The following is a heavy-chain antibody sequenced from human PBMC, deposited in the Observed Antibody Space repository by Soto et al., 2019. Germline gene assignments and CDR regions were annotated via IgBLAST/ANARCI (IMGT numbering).Heavy chain of an antibody. CDR3: ARAGVTTVTGLWHFDS. Sequence: QVQLEESGGGVVQPGRSLRLSCEASGFTFNTYSMHWVRQPPGKGLEWLAAIWYDGTQKYYADSVKGRFIISRDNSKKTLYLEMNSLRAEDTAVYYCARAGVTTVTGLWHFDSWGQGTLFTVSS. D-gene: IGHD4-17*01. CDR1: GFTFNTYS. J-gene: IGHJ4*02. CDR2: IWYDGTQK. V-gene: IGHV3-33*01.